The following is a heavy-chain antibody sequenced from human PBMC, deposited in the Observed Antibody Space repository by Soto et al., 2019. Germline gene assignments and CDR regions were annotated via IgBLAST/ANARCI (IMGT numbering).Heavy chain of an antibody. CDR1: GYTFTSYY. Sequence: QVQLVQSGAEVKKPGASVKVSCKASGYTFTSYYMHWVRQAPGQGLEWMGIINPSGGSTSYAQKFQGRVTMTRDTSTSTVYMELSSLRFEDTAVYYCARVGIAVAGFDPWGQGTLVTVSS. D-gene: IGHD6-19*01. J-gene: IGHJ5*02. V-gene: IGHV1-46*01. CDR3: ARVGIAVAGFDP. CDR2: INPSGGST.